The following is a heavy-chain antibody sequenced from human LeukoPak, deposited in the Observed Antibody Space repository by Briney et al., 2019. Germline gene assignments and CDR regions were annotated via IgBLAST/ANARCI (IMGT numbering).Heavy chain of an antibody. CDR2: IIPIFGTA. Sequence: ASVKVSCKASGGTFSSYAISWVRQAPGQGLEWMGGIIPIFGTANYAQKFQGRATITADESTSAAYMELSSLRSEDTAVYYCARVGIYCSSTSCYTNNYYYYMDVWGKGTTVTVSS. J-gene: IGHJ6*03. CDR1: GGTFSSYA. V-gene: IGHV1-69*13. D-gene: IGHD2-2*02. CDR3: ARVGIYCSSTSCYTNNYYYYMDV.